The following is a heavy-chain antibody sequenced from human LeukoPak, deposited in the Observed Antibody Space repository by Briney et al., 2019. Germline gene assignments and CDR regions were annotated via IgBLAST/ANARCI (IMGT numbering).Heavy chain of an antibody. CDR1: GGSFSGYY. CDR2: INHSGST. J-gene: IGHJ4*02. Sequence: SEALSLTCAVYGGSFSGYYWSWIRQPPGKGLEWIGEINHSGSTNYNPSLKSRVTISVDTSKNQFSLKLSSVTAADTAVYYCARGVVRGVIKNRRFDYWGQGTLVTVSS. CDR3: ARGVVRGVIKNRRFDY. V-gene: IGHV4-34*01. D-gene: IGHD3-10*01.